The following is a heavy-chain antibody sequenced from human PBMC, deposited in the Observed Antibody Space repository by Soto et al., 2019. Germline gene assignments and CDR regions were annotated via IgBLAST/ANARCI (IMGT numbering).Heavy chain of an antibody. V-gene: IGHV1-46*03. CDR2: INPSGDTT. CDR3: ASLGPWFGEAGRGQYFDF. D-gene: IGHD3-10*01. Sequence: QVQLVQSGAEVRKPGASVKVSCKASGYSVTSYYIHWVRQAPGQGLEWMGIINPSGDTTTYAQRFQGRVTMTRDTSTNTIYMGLSSLRSEDTAVYFCASLGPWFGEAGRGQYFDFWGQGTLVTVSS. J-gene: IGHJ4*02. CDR1: GYSVTSYY.